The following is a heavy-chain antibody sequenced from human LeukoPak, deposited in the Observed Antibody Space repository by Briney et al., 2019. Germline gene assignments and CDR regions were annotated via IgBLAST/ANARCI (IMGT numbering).Heavy chain of an antibody. CDR1: GFTFSSYG. CDR2: IWYDGSNK. Sequence: GGSLRLSCAASGFTFSSYGMHWVRQAPGKGLEWVAVIWYDGSNKYYADSVKGRFIISRDNSKNTLYLQMNSLRAEDTAVYYCARDWYSSSWYYFDYWGQGTLVTVSS. CDR3: ARDWYSSSWYYFDY. D-gene: IGHD6-13*01. V-gene: IGHV3-33*01. J-gene: IGHJ4*02.